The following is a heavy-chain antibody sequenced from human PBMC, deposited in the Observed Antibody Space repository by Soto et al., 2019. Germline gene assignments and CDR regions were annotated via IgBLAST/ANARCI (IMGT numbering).Heavy chain of an antibody. D-gene: IGHD5-12*01. J-gene: IGHJ6*03. CDR3: ARESGGATATLDYYYFYRDV. CDR2: INPNGGVT. CDR1: GDTFNDYY. V-gene: IGHV1-2*04. Sequence: QVQLVQSGAEVKRPGASVTVSCRSSGDTFNDYYIHWVRQAPGQGLEWMGWINPNGGVTKYAQKFQGWVSMTRDTSIRTVYMQLSRLRSDDTAVSYCARESGGATATLDYYYFYRDVWGTGTTVTVSS.